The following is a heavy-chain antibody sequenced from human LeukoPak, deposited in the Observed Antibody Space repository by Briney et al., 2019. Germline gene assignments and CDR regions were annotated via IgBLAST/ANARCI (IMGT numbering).Heavy chain of an antibody. CDR1: GFTFSVYS. D-gene: IGHD3-3*01. CDR3: ARNYDFWSGYMSAFDY. CDR2: ISSSSSYI. V-gene: IGHV3-21*01. Sequence: GGSLRLSCAASGFTFSVYSMNWVRQASGKGLEWVSYISSSSSYIYYADSVKGRFTISRDNAKNSLYLQMNSLRAEDTAVYYCARNYDFWSGYMSAFDYWGQGILVTVSS. J-gene: IGHJ4*02.